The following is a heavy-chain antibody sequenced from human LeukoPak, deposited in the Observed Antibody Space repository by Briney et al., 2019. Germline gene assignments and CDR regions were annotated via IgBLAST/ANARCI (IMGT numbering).Heavy chain of an antibody. J-gene: IGHJ4*02. Sequence: GGSLRLSCAASGFTVSTTYMSWVRQAPGKGLEWISVIYSGGSTYYADSVKGRFTISRDNSKNTLYLQMNSLRAEDTAVYYCARWAGYSSTWYGLFDYWGQGALLTVSS. D-gene: IGHD6-13*01. CDR1: GFTVSTTY. V-gene: IGHV3-66*01. CDR2: IYSGGST. CDR3: ARWAGYSSTWYGLFDY.